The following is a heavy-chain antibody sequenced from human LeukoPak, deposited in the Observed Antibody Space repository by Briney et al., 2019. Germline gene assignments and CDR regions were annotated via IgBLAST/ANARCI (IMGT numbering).Heavy chain of an antibody. CDR1: GGSISSGDNY. D-gene: IGHD2-15*01. J-gene: IGHJ4*02. CDR2: VFYSGGT. V-gene: IGHV4-30-4*01. Sequence: SQTLSLTCGVSGGSISSGDNYWSWIRQPPGKGLEWIGYVFYSGGTLYNPSLKSRVTISVDTSKNRFSLKLSSVTAADTAVYYCARRYCSGGTCYPFDYWGQGTQVTVSS. CDR3: ARRYCSGGTCYPFDY.